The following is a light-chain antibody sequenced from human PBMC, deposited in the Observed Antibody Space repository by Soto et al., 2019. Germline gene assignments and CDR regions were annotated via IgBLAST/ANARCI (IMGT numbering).Light chain of an antibody. CDR2: DAS. J-gene: IGKJ5*01. V-gene: IGKV3-11*01. CDR3: QQRSNWPQVIT. Sequence: EIVLTQSPATLSLSPGERATLSCRASQTFSSHLAWYQQKPGQAPRLLIYDASKRATGIPARFSGRGSGTDCTLTISSLEPEDFAVYYCQQRSNWPQVITFGQGTRLEIK. CDR1: QTFSSH.